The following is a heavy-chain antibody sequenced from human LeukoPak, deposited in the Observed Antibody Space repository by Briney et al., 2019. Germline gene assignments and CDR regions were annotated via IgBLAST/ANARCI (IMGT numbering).Heavy chain of an antibody. CDR2: IYYSGST. D-gene: IGHD6-13*01. V-gene: IGHV4-39*07. CDR3: ARCAGYSSSRLDY. J-gene: IGHJ4*02. Sequence: SETLSLTCTVSGGSISSSSYYWGWLRQPPGKGLEWIGSIYYSGSTYYNPSLKSRVTISVDTSKNQFSLKLSSVTAADTAVYYCARCAGYSSSRLDYWGQGTLVTVSS. CDR1: GGSISSSSYY.